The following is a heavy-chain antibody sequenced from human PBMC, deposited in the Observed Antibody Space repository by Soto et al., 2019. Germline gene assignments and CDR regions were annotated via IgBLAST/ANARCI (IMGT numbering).Heavy chain of an antibody. J-gene: IGHJ4*02. CDR3: AKEQQLWALWAFDY. CDR2: ISYDGSNK. Sequence: QVQLVESGGGVVQPGRSLRLSCAASGFTFSSYGMHWVRQAPGKGLEWVAVISYDGSNKYYADSVKGRFTISRDNSKNTLYLQMNSLRAEDTAVYYCAKEQQLWALWAFDYWGQGTLVTVSS. CDR1: GFTFSSYG. D-gene: IGHD5-18*01. V-gene: IGHV3-30*18.